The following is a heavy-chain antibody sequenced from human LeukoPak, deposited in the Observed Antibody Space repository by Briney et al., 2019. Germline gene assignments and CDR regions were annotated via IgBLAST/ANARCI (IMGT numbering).Heavy chain of an antibody. J-gene: IGHJ6*02. CDR2: IYSGGST. CDR3: TYGDTLETYYYYGMDV. D-gene: IGHD4-17*01. V-gene: IGHV3-53*04. CDR1: GFTVSSNY. Sequence: GGSLRLSCAASGFTVSSNYMSWVRQAPGKGLEWVSVIYSGGSTYYADSVKGRFTISRHNSKNTLYLQMNSLRAEDTAVYYCTYGDTLETYYYYGMDVWGQGTTVTVSS.